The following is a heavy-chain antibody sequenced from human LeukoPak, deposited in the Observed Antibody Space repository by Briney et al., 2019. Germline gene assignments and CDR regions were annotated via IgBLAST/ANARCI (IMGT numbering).Heavy chain of an antibody. Sequence: GGSLRLSCAASGFTFSNYGMSWVRQALGKGLEWVSAISGSGGSTYYADSVKGRFTISRDNSKNTLYLQMNSLRAEDTAVYYCAKLGCSGGSCYSLFDYWGQGTLVTVSS. CDR3: AKLGCSGGSCYSLFDY. J-gene: IGHJ4*02. V-gene: IGHV3-23*01. CDR1: GFTFSNYG. CDR2: ISGSGGST. D-gene: IGHD2-15*01.